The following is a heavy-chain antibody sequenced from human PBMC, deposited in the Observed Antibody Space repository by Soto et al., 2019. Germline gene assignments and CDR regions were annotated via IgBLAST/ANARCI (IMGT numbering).Heavy chain of an antibody. Sequence: EVQLLESGGGLVQPGGSLRLSCAASGFTFSSYAMSWVRQAPGKGLEWVSAISGGGGSTYYADSVKGRFTISRDNSKNTLYLQMNSLRAEDTAVYYCAKDPEVVVINGIDYWGQGTLVTVSS. CDR1: GFTFSSYA. CDR2: ISGGGGST. CDR3: AKDPEVVVINGIDY. J-gene: IGHJ4*02. V-gene: IGHV3-23*01. D-gene: IGHD3-22*01.